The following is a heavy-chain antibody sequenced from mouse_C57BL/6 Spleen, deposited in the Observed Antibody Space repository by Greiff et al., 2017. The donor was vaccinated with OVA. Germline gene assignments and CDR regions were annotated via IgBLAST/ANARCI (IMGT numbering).Heavy chain of an antibody. Sequence: EVKLQESGPGLVKPSQSLSLTCSVTGYSITSGYYWNWIRQFPGNKLEWMGYISYDGSNNYNPSLKNRISITRDTSKNQFFLKLNSVTTEDTATYYCAREDSSGSIDYWGQGTTLTVSS. CDR1: GYSITSGYY. CDR2: ISYDGSN. V-gene: IGHV3-6*01. D-gene: IGHD3-2*02. CDR3: AREDSSGSIDY. J-gene: IGHJ2*01.